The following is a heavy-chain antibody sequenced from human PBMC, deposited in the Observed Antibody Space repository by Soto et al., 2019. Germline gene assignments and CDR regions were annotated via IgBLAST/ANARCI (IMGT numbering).Heavy chain of an antibody. V-gene: IGHV4-59*01. CDR2: IYYSGST. CDR3: ARPILEYSSSSGAFDI. Sequence: QVQLQESGPGLVKPSETLSLTCTVSGGSIRSYFWSWIRQPPGKGLEWIGYIYYSGSTNYNPSLKSRVTISVDTSKNPFSLRLSSVTASDTAVYYCARPILEYSSSSGAFDIWGQGTMVTVSS. D-gene: IGHD6-6*01. CDR1: GGSIRSYF. J-gene: IGHJ3*02.